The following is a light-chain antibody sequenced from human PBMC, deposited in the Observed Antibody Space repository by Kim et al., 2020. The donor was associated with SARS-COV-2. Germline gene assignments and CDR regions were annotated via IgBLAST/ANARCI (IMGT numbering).Light chain of an antibody. CDR1: RTVTCR. CDR2: DFS. Sequence: LSLSPGVRPTLSCRASRTVTCRLSWYQQKSGQAPRLVMYDFSTRASGIPARFSGSGSGTEFTLTISSLESEDFAVYYCQQYHNYYTFGQGTKLEIK. V-gene: IGKV3-15*01. CDR3: QQYHNYYT. J-gene: IGKJ2*01.